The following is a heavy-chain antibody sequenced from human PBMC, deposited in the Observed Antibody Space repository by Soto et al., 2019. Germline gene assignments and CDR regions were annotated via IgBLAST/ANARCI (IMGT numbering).Heavy chain of an antibody. CDR2: IGSDGSST. CDR3: ARPRYGSGTYYPFVDY. Sequence: GGSLRLSCAASGFTFSSYWMHWVRQAPGKGLVWVSRIGSDGSSTSYADSVKGRFTISRDYAKNTLYLQMNSLRAEDTAVYYCARPRYGSGTYYPFVDYWGRGTPVTVSS. V-gene: IGHV3-74*01. CDR1: GFTFSSYW. J-gene: IGHJ4*02. D-gene: IGHD3-10*01.